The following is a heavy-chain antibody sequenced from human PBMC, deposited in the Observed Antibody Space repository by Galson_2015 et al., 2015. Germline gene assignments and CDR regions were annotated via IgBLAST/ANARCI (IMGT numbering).Heavy chain of an antibody. J-gene: IGHJ2*01. D-gene: IGHD3-22*01. CDR1: GFSFSHYG. V-gene: IGHV3-33*01. Sequence: SLRLSCAASGFSFSHYGMRWVRQAPGKGLEWVAAIRTDGGTKYYADSVKGRFTISRDNSKNTLYLQMDSLRVEDTAVYYCARDADTSGYYWYFDLWGRGTLVTVSS. CDR3: ARDADTSGYYWYFDL. CDR2: IRTDGGTK.